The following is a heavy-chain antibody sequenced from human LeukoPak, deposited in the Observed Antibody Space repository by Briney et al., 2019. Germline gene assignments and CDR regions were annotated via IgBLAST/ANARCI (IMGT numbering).Heavy chain of an antibody. Sequence: PGGSLRLSCAASGFTFSSYSMNWVRQAPGQGLEWVSSISSSISYIYYADSVKGRFTISRDNAKNSLYLQMNSLRAEDTAVYYCASSGRAAGDYWGQGTLVTVSS. V-gene: IGHV3-21*01. CDR2: ISSSISYI. D-gene: IGHD6-13*01. CDR1: GFTFSSYS. J-gene: IGHJ4*02. CDR3: ASSGRAAGDY.